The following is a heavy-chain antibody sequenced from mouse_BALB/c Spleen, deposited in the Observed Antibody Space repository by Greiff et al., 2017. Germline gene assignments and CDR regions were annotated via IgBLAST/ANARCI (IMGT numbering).Heavy chain of an antibody. D-gene: IGHD2-1*01. CDR2: IYPGDGDT. CDR1: GYAFSSYW. Sequence: QVHVKQSGAELVRPGSSVKISCKASGYAFSSYWMNWVKQRPGQGLEWIGQIYPGDGDTNYNGKFKGKATLTADKSSSTAYMQLSSLTSEDSAVYFCARRDGNLPFDYWGQGTTLTVSS. V-gene: IGHV1-80*01. J-gene: IGHJ2*01. CDR3: ARRDGNLPFDY.